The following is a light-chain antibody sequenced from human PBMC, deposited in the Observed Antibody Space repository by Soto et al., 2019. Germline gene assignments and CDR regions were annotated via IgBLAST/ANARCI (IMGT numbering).Light chain of an antibody. V-gene: IGKV3-20*01. CDR2: GAS. Sequence: EIVLTQSPGTLSLSQGGRATLSCRASQSVSSSYLAWYQQKPGQAPRLLIYGASSRATDIPDRFSGSVSGTDFTLTISRLEPEDFAVYYCQQYGSSSVTFGQETKVEIK. J-gene: IGKJ1*01. CDR3: QQYGSSSVT. CDR1: QSVSSSY.